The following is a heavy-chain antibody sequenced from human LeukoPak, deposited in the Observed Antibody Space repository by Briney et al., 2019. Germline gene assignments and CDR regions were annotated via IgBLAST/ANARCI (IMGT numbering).Heavy chain of an antibody. CDR2: IKQDGREI. Sequence: GGSLRLSCVASEFTFSSYWMSWVRQAPGRGLEWVANIKQDGREIYYVDSVKGRFTISRDNAKKSLYLQMNSLRAEDTAVYYCARSYSRFHYWGQGTLVTVSS. V-gene: IGHV3-7*01. CDR1: EFTFSSYW. J-gene: IGHJ4*02. CDR3: ARSYSRFHY. D-gene: IGHD6-13*01.